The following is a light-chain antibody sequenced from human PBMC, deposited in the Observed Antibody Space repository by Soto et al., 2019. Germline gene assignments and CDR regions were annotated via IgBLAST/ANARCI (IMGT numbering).Light chain of an antibody. J-gene: IGLJ1*01. CDR1: SSDVGGYDY. CDR2: EVT. V-gene: IGLV2-14*01. CDR3: SSHTSGRPGV. Sequence: QSVLTQPASVSGSPGQSIAISCTGTSSDVGGYDYVSWYQQHPDKAPKLMIYEVTKRPSGVSNRFSGSKSGNTASLTFSWFHLEDGADSSCSSHTSGRPGVLGSGTKVTVL.